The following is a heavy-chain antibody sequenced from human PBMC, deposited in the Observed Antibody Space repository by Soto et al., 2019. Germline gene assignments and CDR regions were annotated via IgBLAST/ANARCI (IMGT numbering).Heavy chain of an antibody. J-gene: IGHJ5*02. V-gene: IGHV1-69*04. Sequence: SVKLSLKASGYSIARYGISWVRLAPGQGLEWMGRIIPILGIANYAQKFQGRVTITADKSTSTAYMELSSLRSEDTAVYYCAREPRSPVIVWFDPWGQGTLVTVSS. CDR3: AREPRSPVIVWFDP. D-gene: IGHD3-16*02. CDR1: GYSIARYG. CDR2: IIPILGIA.